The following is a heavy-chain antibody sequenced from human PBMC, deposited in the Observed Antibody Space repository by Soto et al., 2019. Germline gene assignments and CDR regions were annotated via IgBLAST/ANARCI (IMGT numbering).Heavy chain of an antibody. Sequence: ASVNVSCKASGGTFGSQGIAWVRQAPGQGLEWMGGFIAMLGTPTYAKKVQGRATITADESLASSYLELRSLRSEDTAAYFCARGAMANFDYWGQGTVVTVSS. CDR3: ARGAMANFDY. CDR2: FIAMLGTP. D-gene: IGHD5-18*01. J-gene: IGHJ4*02. V-gene: IGHV1-69*13. CDR1: GGTFGSQG.